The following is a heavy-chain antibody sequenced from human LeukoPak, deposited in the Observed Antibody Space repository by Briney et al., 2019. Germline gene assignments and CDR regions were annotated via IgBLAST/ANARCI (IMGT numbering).Heavy chain of an antibody. CDR1: GYTFTSYG. CDR2: INPNSGGT. V-gene: IGHV1-2*02. Sequence: ASVKVSCKASGYTFTSYGISWVRQAPGQGLEWMGWINPNSGGTNYAQKFQGRVTMTRDTSISTAYMELSRLRSDDTAVYYCARGGYCSSTSCMRYAKYYFDYWGQGTLVTVSS. D-gene: IGHD2-2*03. CDR3: ARGGYCSSTSCMRYAKYYFDY. J-gene: IGHJ4*02.